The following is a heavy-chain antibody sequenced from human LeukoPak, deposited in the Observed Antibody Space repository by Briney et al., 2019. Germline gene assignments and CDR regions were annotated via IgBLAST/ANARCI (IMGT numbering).Heavy chain of an antibody. CDR1: GFTFSSYA. CDR2: ISGSGGST. D-gene: IGHD3-10*01. CDR3: ASCITMVRGVIHDAFDI. V-gene: IGHV3-23*01. J-gene: IGHJ3*02. Sequence: GGSLRLSCAASGFTFSSYAMSWVRQAPGKGLEWVSAISGSGGSTYYADSVKGRFTISRDNSKNTLYLQMNSLRAEDTAVYYCASCITMVRGVIHDAFDIWGQGTMVTVSS.